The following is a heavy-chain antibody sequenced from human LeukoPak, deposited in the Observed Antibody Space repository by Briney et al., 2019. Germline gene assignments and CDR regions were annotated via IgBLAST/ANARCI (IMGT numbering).Heavy chain of an antibody. CDR3: ASRRCSSTSCSRPFDP. CDR1: GGSFSGYY. D-gene: IGHD2-2*01. J-gene: IGHJ5*02. V-gene: IGHV4-34*01. CDR2: INHSGST. Sequence: PSETLSLTCAVYGGSFSGYYWSWIRQPPGKGLEWIGEINHSGSTNYNPSLKSRVTISVDTSKNQFSLKLSSVTAADTAVYYCASRRCSSTSCSRPFDPWGQGTLVTVSS.